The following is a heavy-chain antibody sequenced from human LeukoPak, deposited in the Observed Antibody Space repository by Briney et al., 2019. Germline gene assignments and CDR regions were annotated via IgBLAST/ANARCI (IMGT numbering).Heavy chain of an antibody. J-gene: IGHJ4*02. CDR2: IWYDGTNK. V-gene: IGHV3-33*01. CDR1: GFTFSSYG. Sequence: GSLRLSCAASGFTFSSYGMHWVRQAPGKGLEWVAVIWYDGTNKYYADPVKGRFTISRDNSKNTLFLQMNSLRAEDTAVYYCARAAYDSSGYLTLWGQGTLVTVSS. CDR3: ARAAYDSSGYLTL. D-gene: IGHD3-22*01.